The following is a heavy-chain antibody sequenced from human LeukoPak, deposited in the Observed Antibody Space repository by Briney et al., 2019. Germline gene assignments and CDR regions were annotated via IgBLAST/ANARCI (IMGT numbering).Heavy chain of an antibody. CDR3: ARDDSSYLDY. CDR2: INPNSGAT. D-gene: IGHD3-22*01. Sequence: ASVKVSCKASGYTFTSYGISWVRQAPGQGLEWIGWINPNSGATSYAQNFQGRVTMTRDTSISTVYMELSGLRFDDTAVFYCARDDSSYLDYWGQGTLVIVSS. CDR1: GYTFTSYG. J-gene: IGHJ4*02. V-gene: IGHV1-2*02.